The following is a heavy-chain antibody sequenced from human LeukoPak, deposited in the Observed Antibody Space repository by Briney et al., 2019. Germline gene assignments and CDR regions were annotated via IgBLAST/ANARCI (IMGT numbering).Heavy chain of an antibody. V-gene: IGHV3-15*01. D-gene: IGHD3-22*01. CDR3: TTRNYYDSSANFDN. J-gene: IGHJ4*02. CDR1: GFTFSNAW. CDR2: IKSKTGGGTT. Sequence: PGGSLRPSCAASGFTFSNAWMNWVRQAPGKGLEWIGRIKSKTGGGTTDYAAPVKGRFTISRDDSKNMLYLQMNSLKTEDTAVYYCTTRNYYDSSANFDNWGQGTLVTVSS.